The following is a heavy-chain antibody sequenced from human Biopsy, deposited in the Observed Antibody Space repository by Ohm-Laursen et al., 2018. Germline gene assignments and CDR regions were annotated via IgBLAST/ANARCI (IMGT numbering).Heavy chain of an antibody. V-gene: IGHV1-2*02. CDR3: TRGGYYYDSLAYYYWFDP. D-gene: IGHD3-22*01. J-gene: IGHJ5*02. CDR2: INAKTGDT. CDR1: GYTFTGYY. Sequence: ASVKVSCKASGYTFTGYYMHWVRQAPGQGLEWMGWINAKTGDTNYAQKFQGRVTMTRDTSISTAYVDLSSPRSDDTAVYYCTRGGYYYDSLAYYYWFDPWGQGTLVTVSS.